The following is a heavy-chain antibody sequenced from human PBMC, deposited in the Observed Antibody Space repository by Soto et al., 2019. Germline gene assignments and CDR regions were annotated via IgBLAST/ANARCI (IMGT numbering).Heavy chain of an antibody. CDR1: GYSFTSYW. V-gene: IGHV5-51*03. Sequence: PGESLKISCKGSGYSFTSYWIGWVRQMPGKGLEWMGIIYPGDSDTRYSPSFQGQVTISADKSISTAYMEMRSLRSDDTALYYCARDSAHLVVGNWFDSWGQGTLVTVSS. CDR2: IYPGDSDT. D-gene: IGHD2-2*01. J-gene: IGHJ5*01. CDR3: ARDSAHLVVGNWFDS.